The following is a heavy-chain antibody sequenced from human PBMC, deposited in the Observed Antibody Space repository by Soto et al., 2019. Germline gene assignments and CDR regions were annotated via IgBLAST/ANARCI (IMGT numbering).Heavy chain of an antibody. Sequence: PGGSLRLSCAASGFTFSSYGMHWVRQAPGKGLEWVAVISYDGSNKYYADSVKGRFTISRDNSKNTLYLQMNSLRAEDTAVYYCAKDLRGPYNWNYPPPSNYGMDVWGQGTTVTVSS. CDR2: ISYDGSNK. CDR3: AKDLRGPYNWNYPPPSNYGMDV. J-gene: IGHJ6*02. D-gene: IGHD1-7*01. V-gene: IGHV3-30*18. CDR1: GFTFSSYG.